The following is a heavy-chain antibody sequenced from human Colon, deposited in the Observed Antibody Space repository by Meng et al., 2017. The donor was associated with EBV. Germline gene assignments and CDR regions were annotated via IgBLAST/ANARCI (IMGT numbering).Heavy chain of an antibody. V-gene: IGHV4-4*02. CDR1: GASISSNNW. CDR3: ARGNAYNAPSFDY. D-gene: IGHD5-24*01. Sequence: GQRQGAGPGLVEPSGTLSLTCAVSGASISSNNWWSWVRQPPGKGLEWIGEIYHGGNTNYNPSLKSRVTISVDRSNDQFSLSLSPVTAADTAVYYCARGNAYNAPSFDYWGQGTLVTVSS. J-gene: IGHJ4*02. CDR2: IYHGGNT.